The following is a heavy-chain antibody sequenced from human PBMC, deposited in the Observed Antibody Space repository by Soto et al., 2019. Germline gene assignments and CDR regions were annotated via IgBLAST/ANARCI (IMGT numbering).Heavy chain of an antibody. V-gene: IGHV1-3*01. CDR3: ARDLYSSSWFRFDP. D-gene: IGHD2-2*01. CDR2: ITDGDAKT. J-gene: IGHJ5*02. CDR1: GYNFTLYR. Sequence: QVQLVQSGADVKKPGASVKISCKASGYNFTLYRIHWVRQAPGQRLEWMGWITDGDAKTEYSQECQGSVTISRDISATTVYLDLDSLRSEDTAVYYCARDLYSSSWFRFDPWGRGTQVIVSS.